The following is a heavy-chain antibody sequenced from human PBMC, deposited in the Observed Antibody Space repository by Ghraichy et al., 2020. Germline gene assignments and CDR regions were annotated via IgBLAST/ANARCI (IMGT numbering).Heavy chain of an antibody. D-gene: IGHD3-3*01. J-gene: IGHJ4*02. CDR3: AKDIFAGSGGPGDY. Sequence: SCAASGFTVSSNYMSWVRQAPGKGLEWVSVIYSGGSTYYADSVKGRFTISRDNTKNTLYLQMNSLRAEDTAVYYCAKDIFAGSGGPGDYWGQGTLVTVSS. CDR1: GFTVSSNY. CDR2: IYSGGST. V-gene: IGHV3-53*01.